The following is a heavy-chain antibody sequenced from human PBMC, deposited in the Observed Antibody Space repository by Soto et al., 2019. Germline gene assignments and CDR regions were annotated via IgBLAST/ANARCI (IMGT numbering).Heavy chain of an antibody. CDR1: GGSISSYY. J-gene: IGHJ4*02. D-gene: IGHD3-22*01. CDR3: ARVGLYDSSGYYYFDY. Sequence: SETLSLTCTVSGGSISSYYWSWIRQPPGKGLEWIGYIYYSGSTNYNPSLKSRVTISVDTSKNQFSLKLSSVTAADTAVYYCARVGLYDSSGYYYFDYWGQGTLVTVSS. CDR2: IYYSGST. V-gene: IGHV4-59*01.